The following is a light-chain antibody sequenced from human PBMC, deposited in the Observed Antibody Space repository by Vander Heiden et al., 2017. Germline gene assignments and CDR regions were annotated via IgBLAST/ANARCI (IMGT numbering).Light chain of an antibody. CDR1: QSINTW. V-gene: IGKV1-5*03. CDR3: QQYNFYGS. Sequence: DIQMTQSPSTLSASVGDRVTITCRASQSINTWLAWYQQKPGKAPKPLMYKASSLESGVPSRFSGSGSGTEFTLTISSLQPDDFATYYCQQYNFYGSFGQGTKVE. CDR2: KAS. J-gene: IGKJ1*01.